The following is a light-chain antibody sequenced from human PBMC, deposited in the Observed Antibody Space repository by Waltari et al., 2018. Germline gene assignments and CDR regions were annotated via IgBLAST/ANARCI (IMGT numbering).Light chain of an antibody. CDR1: QTVNSDY. CDR2: GAS. Sequence: EVVLTQSPGTVSFSPGERATLSCRASQTVNSDYLAWYQQKPGQAPRLLIYGASRRATGVPERFRGSGSWTDFTLTIERLEPEDFTLYHCQQYGSSITFGGGTKVEIK. V-gene: IGKV3-20*01. J-gene: IGKJ4*01. CDR3: QQYGSSIT.